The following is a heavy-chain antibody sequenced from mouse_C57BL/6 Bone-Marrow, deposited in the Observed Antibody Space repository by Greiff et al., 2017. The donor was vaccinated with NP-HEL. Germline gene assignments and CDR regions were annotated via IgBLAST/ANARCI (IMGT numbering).Heavy chain of an antibody. CDR3: AKIYGYDRAMDY. CDR1: GFTFSDYG. V-gene: IGHV5-15*01. Sequence: EVNVVESGGGLVQPGGSLKLSCAASGFTFSDYGMAWVRQAPRKGPEWVAFISNLAYRIYYADTVTGRFTISRENAKNTLYLEMSSLRSEDTAMYYCAKIYGYDRAMDYWGQGTSVTVSS. J-gene: IGHJ4*01. CDR2: ISNLAYRI. D-gene: IGHD2-2*01.